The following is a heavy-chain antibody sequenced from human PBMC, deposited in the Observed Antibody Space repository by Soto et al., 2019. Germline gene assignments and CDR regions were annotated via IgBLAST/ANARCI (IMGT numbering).Heavy chain of an antibody. V-gene: IGHV3-72*01. D-gene: IGHD3-3*01. CDR1: GFTFSDHY. J-gene: IGHJ6*02. CDR2: SRNKANSYTT. CDR3: AREVYYALWRGSYTTFTGGMDV. Sequence: EMHLVESGGGLVQPGGSLRLSCVVSGFTFSDHYMDWVRQAPGKGLEWVGRSRNKANSYTTEYAASVKGRFTISRDDSKNSLYLQMNSLKTEDTAVYYCAREVYYALWRGSYTTFTGGMDVWGQGTTVTVSS.